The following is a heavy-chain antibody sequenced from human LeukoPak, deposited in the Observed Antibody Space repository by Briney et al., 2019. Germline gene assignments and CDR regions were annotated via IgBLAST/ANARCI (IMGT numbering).Heavy chain of an antibody. CDR3: ARISFGSWYRYYYYYYMDV. V-gene: IGHV4-61*02. D-gene: IGHD6-13*01. CDR1: GGSISSGSYY. CDR2: IYTSGST. J-gene: IGHJ6*03. Sequence: SETLSLTCTVSGGSISSGSYYWSWIRQPAGKGLEWIGRIYTSGSTNYNPSLKSRVTISVDTSKNQFSLKLSSVTAADTAVYYCARISFGSWYRYYYYYYMDVWGKGTTVTISS.